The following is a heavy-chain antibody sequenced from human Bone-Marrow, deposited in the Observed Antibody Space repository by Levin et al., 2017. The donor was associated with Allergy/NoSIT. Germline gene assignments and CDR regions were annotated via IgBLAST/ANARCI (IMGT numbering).Heavy chain of an antibody. V-gene: IGHV1-18*01. Sequence: GESLKISCQASGYIFSNTGISWVRQAPGQGLEWLGWISAYNGNIKFAQNVQGRVTMTTDTSTSTAYMELRSLRSDDTAIYYCTRESGAVAAATFDFWGQGTLVTVSS. CDR1: GYIFSNTG. CDR3: TRESGAVAAATFDF. CDR2: ISAYNGNI. J-gene: IGHJ4*02. D-gene: IGHD6-19*01.